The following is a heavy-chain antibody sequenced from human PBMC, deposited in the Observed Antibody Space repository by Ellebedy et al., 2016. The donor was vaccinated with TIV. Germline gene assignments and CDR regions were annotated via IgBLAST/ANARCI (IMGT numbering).Heavy chain of an antibody. CDR2: ISGSGGTT. Sequence: PGGSLRLSCAASGFTFSSLAMTWVRQAPGKGLEWVSVISGSGGTTYYADSVKGRFTISRDNSKNTLYLQMNSLRAEDTAVYDCAKDPMGRGDNGVWGQGTTVTVSS. J-gene: IGHJ6*02. D-gene: IGHD3-10*01. CDR3: AKDPMGRGDNGV. CDR1: GFTFSSLA. V-gene: IGHV3-23*01.